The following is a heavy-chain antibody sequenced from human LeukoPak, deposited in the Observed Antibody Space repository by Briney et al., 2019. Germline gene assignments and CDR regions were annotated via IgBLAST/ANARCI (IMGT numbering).Heavy chain of an antibody. CDR2: ISYDGSNK. CDR3: AKLLPRDGYNYFDY. CDR1: GFTFSSYG. J-gene: IGHJ4*02. Sequence: GGSLGLSCAASGFTFSSYGMHWVRQAPGKGLEWVAVISYDGSNKYYADSVKGRFTISRDNSKNTLYLQMNSLRAEDTAVYYCAKLLPRDGYNYFDYWGQGTLVTVSS. D-gene: IGHD5-24*01. V-gene: IGHV3-30*18.